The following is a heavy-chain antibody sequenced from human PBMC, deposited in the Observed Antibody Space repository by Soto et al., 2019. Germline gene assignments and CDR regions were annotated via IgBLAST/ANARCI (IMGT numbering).Heavy chain of an antibody. Sequence: GGSLRLSCAASGFTFSSYWMHWVRQAPGKGLVWVSRINSDGSSTSYADSVKGRFTISRDNAKNTLYLQMNSLRAEDTAVYYCATRRVVVPAASDAFDIWGQGTMVTVSS. CDR1: GFTFSSYW. CDR3: ATRRVVVPAASDAFDI. D-gene: IGHD2-2*01. J-gene: IGHJ3*02. CDR2: INSDGSST. V-gene: IGHV3-74*01.